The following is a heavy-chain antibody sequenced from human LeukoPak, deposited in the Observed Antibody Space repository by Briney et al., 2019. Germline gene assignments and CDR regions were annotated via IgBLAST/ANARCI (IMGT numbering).Heavy chain of an antibody. CDR1: GYTLTELS. CDR2: FDPEDGET. D-gene: IGHD3-10*01. Sequence: EASVKVSCKVSGYTLTELSMHWERQAPGKGLEWMGGFDPEDGETIYAQKFQGRVTMTEDTSTDTAYMELSSLRSEDTAVYYRAISLWFGELLGPAGWGQGTLVTVSS. CDR3: AISLWFGELLGPAG. V-gene: IGHV1-24*01. J-gene: IGHJ4*02.